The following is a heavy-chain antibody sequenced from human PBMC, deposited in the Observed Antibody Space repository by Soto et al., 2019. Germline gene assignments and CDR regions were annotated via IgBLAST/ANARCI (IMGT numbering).Heavy chain of an antibody. Sequence: QVQLQQWGAGLLKPSETLSLTCAVYGGSFSGYYWSWVRQPPGKGLEWLGEINHSGSTNYNPSLTSRVTISVDTSKNQFSLRLSSVTAADTALYYCARMNIVVVPAALFLRKGDHVFDYWGQGTLVTVSS. J-gene: IGHJ4*02. D-gene: IGHD2-2*01. V-gene: IGHV4-34*01. CDR2: INHSGST. CDR3: ARMNIVVVPAALFLRKGDHVFDY. CDR1: GGSFSGYY.